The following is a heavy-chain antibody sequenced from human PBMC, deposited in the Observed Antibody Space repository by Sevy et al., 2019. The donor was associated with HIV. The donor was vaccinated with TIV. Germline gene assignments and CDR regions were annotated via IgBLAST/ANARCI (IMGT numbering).Heavy chain of an antibody. CDR1: GESFSGYY. V-gene: IGHV4-34*01. J-gene: IGHJ4*02. CDR3: VRGVSEFYY. CDR2: IIHSGST. Sequence: SETLSLTCAVYGESFSGYYWSWIRQPPGKGLEWIGEIIHSGSTNYNPSLKSRVTISVDTSKNQFSLKLSSVTAADTAVYYAVRGVSEFYYWGQGTLVTDSS.